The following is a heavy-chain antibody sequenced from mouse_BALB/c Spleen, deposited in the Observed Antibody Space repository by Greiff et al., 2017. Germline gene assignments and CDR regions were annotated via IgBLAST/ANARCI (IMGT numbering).Heavy chain of an antibody. CDR1: GYTFTSYY. CDR2: IYPGNVNT. J-gene: IGHJ3*01. D-gene: IGHD2-4*01. Sequence: VQLQESGPELVKPGASVRISCKASGYTFTSYYIHWVKQRPGQGLEWIGWIYPGNVNTKYNEKFKGKATLTADKSSSTAYMQLSSLTSEDSAVYFCARGYDYDGFAYWGQGTLVTVSA. CDR3: ARGYDYDGFAY. V-gene: IGHV1S56*01.